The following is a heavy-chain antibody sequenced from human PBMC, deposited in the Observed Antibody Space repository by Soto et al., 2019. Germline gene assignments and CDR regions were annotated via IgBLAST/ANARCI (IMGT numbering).Heavy chain of an antibody. CDR3: ARDRIVVVPAATSFDP. Sequence: PGGSLRLSCAASGFTFSSYSMNWVRQAPGKGLEWVSYISSSSSTIYYADSVKGRFTISRDNAKNSLYLQMNSLRDEDTAVYYCARDRIVVVPAATSFDPWGQGTLVTVSS. CDR2: ISSSSSTI. J-gene: IGHJ5*02. V-gene: IGHV3-48*02. D-gene: IGHD2-2*01. CDR1: GFTFSSYS.